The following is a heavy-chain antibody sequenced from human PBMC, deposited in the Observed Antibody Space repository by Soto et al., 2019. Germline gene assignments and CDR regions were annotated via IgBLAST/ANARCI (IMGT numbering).Heavy chain of an antibody. CDR3: ARVPYYYESTVDH. V-gene: IGHV1-69*06. J-gene: IGHJ4*02. Sequence: QEQLVQSGAEVKKPGSSVKVSCKASGGIFNKFAISWIRQAPGQGLEWMGTITAVFGTTTYAPKLQGRVSITADKSTPTAYMDLGSLSSEDTAVYYCARVPYYYESTVDHWGQGTMVTVS. CDR2: ITAVFGTT. D-gene: IGHD3-22*01. CDR1: GGIFNKFA.